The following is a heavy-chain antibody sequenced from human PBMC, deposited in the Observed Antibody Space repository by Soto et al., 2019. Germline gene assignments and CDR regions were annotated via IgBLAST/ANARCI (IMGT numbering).Heavy chain of an antibody. J-gene: IGHJ4*02. CDR3: ARSPYSGSYYGPYDY. CDR1: GYTFTHYA. CDR2: INAGHGTT. Sequence: ASVKVSCKTSGYTFTHYAIHWVRQAPGQSLEWMGWINAGHGTTQYSPKFQGRASITRDTSATTASMEMNNLRYEDTAVYFCARSPYSGSYYGPYDYWGQGTLVTVSS. V-gene: IGHV1-3*01. D-gene: IGHD1-26*01.